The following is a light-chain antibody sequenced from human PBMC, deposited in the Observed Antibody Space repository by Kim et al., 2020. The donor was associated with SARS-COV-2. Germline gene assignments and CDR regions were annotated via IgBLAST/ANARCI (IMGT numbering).Light chain of an antibody. Sequence: GQKVTISCSGSSSNIGNNYVSWYQQLPGTAPKLLIYDNDKRPSGIPDRFSGSKFGTSATLGITGLQTGDEADYYCGTWDSSLSAVLFGGGTQLTVL. CDR3: GTWDSSLSAVL. CDR2: DND. V-gene: IGLV1-51*01. CDR1: SSNIGNNY. J-gene: IGLJ2*01.